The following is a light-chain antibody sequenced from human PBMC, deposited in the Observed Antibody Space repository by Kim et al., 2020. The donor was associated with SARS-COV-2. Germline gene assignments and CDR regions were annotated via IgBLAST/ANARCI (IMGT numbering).Light chain of an antibody. Sequence: DIQMTQSPSSLSASVGDRVTITCRASQRISNYLAWYQQKPGKVPKLLIYGASTLQSGVPSRFSGSGSGTDFTLTISSLQPEDVATYYCQKYNSDPYTFGQGTKLEI. V-gene: IGKV1-27*01. CDR2: GAS. J-gene: IGKJ2*01. CDR3: QKYNSDPYT. CDR1: QRISNY.